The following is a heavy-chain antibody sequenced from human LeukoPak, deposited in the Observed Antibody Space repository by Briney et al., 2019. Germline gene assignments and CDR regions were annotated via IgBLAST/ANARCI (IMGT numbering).Heavy chain of an antibody. CDR3: ARDIAAAGRTYYYYYGMDV. V-gene: IGHV4-59*01. CDR1: GGSISSYY. Sequence: SETLSLTCTVSGGSISSYYWSWIRQPPGKGLEWIGYIYYSGSTNYNPSLKSRVTISVDTPKNQFSLKLSSVTAADTAVYYCARDIAAAGRTYYYYYGMDVWGQGTTVTVSS. D-gene: IGHD6-13*01. J-gene: IGHJ6*02. CDR2: IYYSGST.